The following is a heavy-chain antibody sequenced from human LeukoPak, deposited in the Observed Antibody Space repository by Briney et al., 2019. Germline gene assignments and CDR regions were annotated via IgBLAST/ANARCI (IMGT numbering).Heavy chain of an antibody. D-gene: IGHD4-17*01. CDR3: ARGVTVTPFYFDY. V-gene: IGHV4-59*06. J-gene: IGHJ4*02. Sequence: AETLSLNCSVSGGSISSYSWTWIRQPPGKGLEWIGYIYYSGGTYYNPSLKSRVTISVDTSKNQFSLKLSSVTAADTAVYYCARGVTVTPFYFDYWGQGTLVTVSA. CDR1: GGSISSYS. CDR2: IYYSGGT.